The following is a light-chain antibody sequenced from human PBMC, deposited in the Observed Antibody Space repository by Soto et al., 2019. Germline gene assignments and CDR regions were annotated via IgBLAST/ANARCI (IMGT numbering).Light chain of an antibody. J-gene: IGKJ5*01. V-gene: IGKV3-15*01. CDR2: GAS. CDR3: QKYNSALT. CDR1: QSVRSN. Sequence: GMTQSPATVSVSPAERLTLSCRASQSVRSNLAWYQQKPGQSPRLLIYGASTRATGIPARFSGSGSGTDFALTISSLQPEDVATYFCQKYNSALTFGQGTRLEI.